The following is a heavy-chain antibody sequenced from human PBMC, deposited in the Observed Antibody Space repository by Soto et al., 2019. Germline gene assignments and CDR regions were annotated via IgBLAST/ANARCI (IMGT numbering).Heavy chain of an antibody. Sequence: GGSLRLSCTASGFTFSSYSMNWVRQAPGKGLEWVSYISRSSSTIYYADSVKGRFTISRDNAKNSLYLQMNSLRDEDTAVYYCARAQYYDILTGQRWFDPWGQGTLVTVSS. V-gene: IGHV3-48*02. CDR3: ARAQYYDILTGQRWFDP. CDR2: ISRSSSTI. D-gene: IGHD3-9*01. CDR1: GFTFSSYS. J-gene: IGHJ5*02.